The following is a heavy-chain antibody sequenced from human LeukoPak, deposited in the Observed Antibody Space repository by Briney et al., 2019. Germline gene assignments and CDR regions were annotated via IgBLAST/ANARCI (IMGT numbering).Heavy chain of an antibody. D-gene: IGHD5-12*01. V-gene: IGHV4-39*01. Sequence: SETLSLTCTVSGGSISSSSYYWGWIRQPPGKGLEWIGSIYYSGSTYYNPSLKSRVTISVDTSKNQFSLKLSSVTAADTAVYYCARSIVATPPSAFDIWGQGTMVTVSS. CDR1: GGSISSSSYY. CDR3: ARSIVATPPSAFDI. CDR2: IYYSGST. J-gene: IGHJ3*02.